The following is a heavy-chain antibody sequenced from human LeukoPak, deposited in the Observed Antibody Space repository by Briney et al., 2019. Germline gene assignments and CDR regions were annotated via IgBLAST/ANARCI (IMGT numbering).Heavy chain of an antibody. Sequence: GGSLRLSCAASGFTFRTYSMNWVRQAPGKGLEWISYISSISSGLYYADSVKGRFTISRDNAKNLLYLQMNSLRDGDTAVYYCARESSYFLDYWGQGTLVTVSS. CDR2: ISSISSGL. CDR3: ARESSYFLDY. V-gene: IGHV3-48*02. J-gene: IGHJ4*02. D-gene: IGHD6-13*01. CDR1: GFTFRTYS.